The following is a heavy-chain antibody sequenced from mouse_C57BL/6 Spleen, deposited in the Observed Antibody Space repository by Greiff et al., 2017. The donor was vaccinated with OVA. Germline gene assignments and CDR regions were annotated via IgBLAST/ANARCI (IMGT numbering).Heavy chain of an antibody. CDR3: ARFDGYSFYAMDY. V-gene: IGHV1-26*01. CDR1: GYTFTDYY. J-gene: IGHJ4*01. Sequence: EVKLQQSGPELVKPGASVKMSCKASGYTFTDYYMNWVKQSPGKSLEWIGDINPNNGGTSYNQKFKGKATLTVDKSSSTAYMELRSLTSEDSAVYYCARFDGYSFYAMDYWGQGTSVTVSA. CDR2: INPNNGGT. D-gene: IGHD2-3*01.